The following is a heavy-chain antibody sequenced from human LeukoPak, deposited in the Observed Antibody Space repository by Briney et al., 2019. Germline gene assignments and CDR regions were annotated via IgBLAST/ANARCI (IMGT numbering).Heavy chain of an antibody. CDR1: GGSLSNYY. Sequence: SETLSLTCTVSGGSLSNYYWSWIRQSAGKGLEWIGRVYTSGATNYNPSLKSRVTISVDTSKNQFSLKLSSVTAADTAVYYCARPHSRGYSYGPFACWGQGTLVTASS. V-gene: IGHV4-4*07. CDR3: ARPHSRGYSYGPFAC. CDR2: VYTSGAT. J-gene: IGHJ4*02. D-gene: IGHD5-18*01.